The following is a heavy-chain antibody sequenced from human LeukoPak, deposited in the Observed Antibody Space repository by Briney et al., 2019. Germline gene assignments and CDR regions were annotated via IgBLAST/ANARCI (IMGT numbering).Heavy chain of an antibody. Sequence: GESLKISCKASGYNFTSYWIGWVRQMHGKGLEWMGIIDPSDSETRYTPSFQGQVTISVDKSLTTAYLQWNSLKASDTAMYYCARQTAMGRSGDYWGQGTLVTVSS. CDR2: IDPSDSET. D-gene: IGHD5-18*01. CDR1: GYNFTSYW. V-gene: IGHV5-51*01. CDR3: ARQTAMGRSGDY. J-gene: IGHJ4*02.